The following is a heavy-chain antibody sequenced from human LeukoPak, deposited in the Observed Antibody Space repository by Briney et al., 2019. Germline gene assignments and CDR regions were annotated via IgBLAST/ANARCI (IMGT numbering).Heavy chain of an antibody. CDR3: AKAAGSSGWLTFDF. V-gene: IGHV3-48*04. J-gene: IGHJ4*02. Sequence: GGSLRLSCAASGFTFSSYSMNWVRQAPGKGLEWVSYISSSGSTIYYADSVKGRFTISRDNAKNALYLQMNSLRPEDTALYYCAKAAGSSGWLTFDFWGQGTLVTVSS. D-gene: IGHD6-19*01. CDR1: GFTFSSYS. CDR2: ISSSGSTI.